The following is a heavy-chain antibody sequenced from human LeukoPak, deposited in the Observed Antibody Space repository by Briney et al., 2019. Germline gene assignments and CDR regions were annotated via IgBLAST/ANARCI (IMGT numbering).Heavy chain of an antibody. J-gene: IGHJ4*02. CDR3: ARDLFDYGDPTGDY. Sequence: SVKVSFKASGGTFSSYAISWVRQAPGQGLEWMGRIIPILGIANYAQKFQGRVTITADESTSTAYMELSSLRSEDTAVYYCARDLFDYGDPTGDYWGQGTLVTVSS. CDR2: IIPILGIA. V-gene: IGHV1-69*04. CDR1: GGTFSSYA. D-gene: IGHD4-17*01.